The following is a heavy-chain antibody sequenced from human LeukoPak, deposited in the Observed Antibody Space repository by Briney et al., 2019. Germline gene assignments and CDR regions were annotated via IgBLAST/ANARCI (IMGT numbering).Heavy chain of an antibody. J-gene: IGHJ4*02. CDR2: IDYSGST. V-gene: IGHV4-39*07. CDR1: GGSISTSTYY. Sequence: LETLSLTCTVSGGSISTSTYYWGWVRQPPGKGLEWIGSIDYSGSTYYNPSLKSRVTISVDTSKNQFSLKLTSVTAADTAVYYCARAFIRSFDYWGQGTLVTVSS. CDR3: ARAFIRSFDY. D-gene: IGHD3-16*01.